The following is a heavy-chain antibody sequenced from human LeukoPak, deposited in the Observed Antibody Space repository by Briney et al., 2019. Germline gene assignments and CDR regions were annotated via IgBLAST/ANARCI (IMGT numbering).Heavy chain of an antibody. J-gene: IGHJ3*02. Sequence: GRSLRLSCAASGFTFDDYAMHWVRQAPGKGLEWVSGISWNSGNIGYADSVKGRFTISRDNAKNSLYLQMNSLRAEDMALYYCAKSLMVRGAMGRSGAFDIWGQGTMVTVSS. D-gene: IGHD3-10*01. V-gene: IGHV3-9*03. CDR1: GFTFDDYA. CDR2: ISWNSGNI. CDR3: AKSLMVRGAMGRSGAFDI.